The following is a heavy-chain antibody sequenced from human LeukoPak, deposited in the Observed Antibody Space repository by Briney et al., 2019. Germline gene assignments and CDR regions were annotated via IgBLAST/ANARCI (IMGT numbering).Heavy chain of an antibody. J-gene: IGHJ4*02. D-gene: IGHD4-17*01. CDR2: IIPIFGTA. Sequence: SVKVSCKASGGTFSSYAIGWVRQAPGQGLEWMGGIIPIFGTANYAQKFQGRVTITADESTSTAYMELSSLRSEDTAVYYCARREDYGDYPFDYWGQRTLVTVSS. CDR1: GGTFSSYA. V-gene: IGHV1-69*01. CDR3: ARREDYGDYPFDY.